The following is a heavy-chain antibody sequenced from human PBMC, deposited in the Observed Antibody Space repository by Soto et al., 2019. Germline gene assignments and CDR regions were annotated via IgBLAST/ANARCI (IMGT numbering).Heavy chain of an antibody. CDR2: IDGSGDST. J-gene: IGHJ4*02. CDR1: GFTFSSYA. CDR3: ASGPYSHFAYFDY. V-gene: IGHV3-23*01. D-gene: IGHD3-3*02. Sequence: GGSLRLSCAASGFTFSSYAMSWVRQAPGKGLEWVSGIDGSGDSTYYADSVKGRFTISRDNSKNTLYLQMNSLRAEDTAVYYCASGPYSHFAYFDYWGQGTLVTVSS.